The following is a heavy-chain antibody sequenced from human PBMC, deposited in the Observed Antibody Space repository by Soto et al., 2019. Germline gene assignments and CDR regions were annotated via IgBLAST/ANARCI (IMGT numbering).Heavy chain of an antibody. J-gene: IGHJ4*02. Sequence: SETLPLTCAVYGGSFSDYSWSWIRQPPGKGLEWIGEINHSGSTNFHPSLKSRVTISTDTSKNQFSLKLSSVTAADTAVYYCARVYSPTPNPPNYYPYLDYWGQETVLNV. CDR1: GGSFSDYS. CDR3: ARVYSPTPNPPNYYPYLDY. CDR2: INHSGST. D-gene: IGHD3-10*01. V-gene: IGHV4-34*01.